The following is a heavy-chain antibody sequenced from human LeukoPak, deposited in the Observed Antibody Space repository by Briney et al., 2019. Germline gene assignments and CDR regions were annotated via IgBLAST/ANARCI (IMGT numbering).Heavy chain of an antibody. D-gene: IGHD6-13*01. Sequence: GGSLRLSCAASGFTFSSYAMYWVRQAPGKGLEWVSGISGSGGSTYYLDSVKGRFTISRDNSKNTLYLQMNSLRAEDTAVYYCAKDFDGSTWFGRDYMDVWGKGTTVTVSS. CDR1: GFTFSSYA. CDR2: ISGSGGST. CDR3: AKDFDGSTWFGRDYMDV. V-gene: IGHV3-23*01. J-gene: IGHJ6*03.